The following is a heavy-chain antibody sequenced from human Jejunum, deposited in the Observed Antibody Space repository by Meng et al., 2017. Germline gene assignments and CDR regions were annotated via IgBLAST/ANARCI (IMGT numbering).Heavy chain of an antibody. J-gene: IGHJ4*02. CDR3: ARDSTTLTTSRANY. V-gene: IGHV1-18*01. D-gene: IGHD4-11*01. CDR2: LSAYTGLT. Sequence: QVQLVQSGAEVKKPATSAKVSCKASGYTFTSFSITWVRQAPGQGLQWMGWLSAYTGLTNYAQNFQGRVTMTTDTSTSTAYMELRSLGSDDTAVNYCARDSTTLTTSRANYWGQGTLVTVSS. CDR1: GYTFTSFS.